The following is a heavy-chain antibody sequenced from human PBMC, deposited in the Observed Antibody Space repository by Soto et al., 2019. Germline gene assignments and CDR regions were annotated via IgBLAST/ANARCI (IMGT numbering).Heavy chain of an antibody. CDR2: VSYTGRT. Sequence: QVQLQESGPGLVKPSQTLSLTCTVSGGSISSGAYFWSWIRHLPGEGLEWIGSVSYTGRTYYNPSLKGRLSMSLDSSNNGFSLELTSVSAADTALYYCPRAVCSDVTCNFPAWFDPWGRGTQVTVSS. CDR1: GGSISSGAYF. CDR3: PRAVCSDVTCNFPAWFDP. J-gene: IGHJ5*02. V-gene: IGHV4-31*03. D-gene: IGHD3-10*02.